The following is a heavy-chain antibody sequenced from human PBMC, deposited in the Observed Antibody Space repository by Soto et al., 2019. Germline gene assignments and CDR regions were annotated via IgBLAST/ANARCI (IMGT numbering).Heavy chain of an antibody. V-gene: IGHV4-59*08. Sequence: PSETLSLTCSVSGRSITSHYCSWFRQPPGKGLEWIGYIHHSGSTSYNPSLKSRVTMSVDTSKNQFSLKVSSVTAADTALYYCARQGFGQLHGLVDVWGPGTTVTVSS. CDR1: GRSITSHY. J-gene: IGHJ6*02. D-gene: IGHD3-10*01. CDR2: IHHSGST. CDR3: ARQGFGQLHGLVDV.